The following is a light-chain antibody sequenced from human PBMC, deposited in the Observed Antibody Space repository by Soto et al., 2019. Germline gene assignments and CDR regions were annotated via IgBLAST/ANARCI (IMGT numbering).Light chain of an antibody. CDR2: GAS. V-gene: IGKV3-20*01. CDR3: QQYGNSPRIT. CDR1: HSVSSSY. J-gene: IGKJ3*01. Sequence: EIVLTQSPGTLSLSPGERATLSCRASHSVSSSYLAWYQQKPGQAPRLLIYGASSRATGIPDRFSGSGSGTDFTLTISRLEPEDFAVYYCQQYGNSPRITFGPGTKVDIK.